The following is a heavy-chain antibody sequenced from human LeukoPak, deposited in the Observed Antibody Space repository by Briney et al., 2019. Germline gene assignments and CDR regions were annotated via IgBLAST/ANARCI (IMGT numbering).Heavy chain of an antibody. CDR1: GFTFSSYG. D-gene: IGHD6-19*01. V-gene: IGHV3-30*18. CDR3: TKGPSSGWYVAFDI. J-gene: IGHJ3*02. Sequence: PGRSLRLSCAASGFTFSSYGMHWVRQAPGKGLEWVAVISYDGSNKYYADSVKGRFTISRDNAKNSLYLQMNSLIPEDTAFYYCTKGPSSGWYVAFDIWGQGTRVTVSS. CDR2: ISYDGSNK.